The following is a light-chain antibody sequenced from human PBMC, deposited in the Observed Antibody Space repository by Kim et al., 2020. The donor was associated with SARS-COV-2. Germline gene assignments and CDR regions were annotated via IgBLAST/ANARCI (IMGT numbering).Light chain of an antibody. CDR2: DVS. V-gene: IGLV2-11*01. J-gene: IGLJ1*01. CDR3: CSYAGSYTYV. Sequence: HAVTISFTGTSSDVGGYNYVSWYQQHPGKAPKLMIYDVSKRPSGVPDRFSGSKSGNTASLTISGLQAEDEADYYCCSYAGSYTYVFGTGTKGTVL. CDR1: SSDVGGYNY.